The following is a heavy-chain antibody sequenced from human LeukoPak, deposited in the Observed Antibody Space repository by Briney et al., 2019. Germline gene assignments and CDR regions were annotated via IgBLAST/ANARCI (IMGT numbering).Heavy chain of an antibody. CDR3: ARAAWCDAFDI. V-gene: IGHV1-18*01. J-gene: IGHJ3*02. D-gene: IGHD2-15*01. CDR1: GYTFTSSG. Sequence: GASVKVSCKASGYTFTSSGVSWVRQAPGQGLEWMGWISAYNGITNYAQNLQGRVTVTTDTSTSTAYMELRSLRSDDTAVYYCARAAWCDAFDIWGQGTMVTVSS. CDR2: ISAYNGIT.